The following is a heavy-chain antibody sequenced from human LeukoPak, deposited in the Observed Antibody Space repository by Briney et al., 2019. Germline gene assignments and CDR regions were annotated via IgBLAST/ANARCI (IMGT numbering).Heavy chain of an antibody. CDR2: ISHRGRT. J-gene: IGHJ4*02. CDR1: GGSVSGYY. D-gene: IGHD3-3*01. Sequence: PSETLSLTCAVNGGSVSGYYWSWIRQPPEKGLEWIGEISHRGRTHYTPSLQSRVTMSVDTSKNQFALNLNSVTAADTAVYYCARVPLRFLEPFDYWGQGILVTVSS. CDR3: ARVPLRFLEPFDY. V-gene: IGHV4-34*01.